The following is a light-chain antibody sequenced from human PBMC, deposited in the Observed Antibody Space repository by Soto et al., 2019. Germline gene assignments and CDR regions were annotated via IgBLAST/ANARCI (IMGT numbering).Light chain of an antibody. Sequence: QSALTQPASVSGSPWQSITISCTGTSSDVGGYNYVSWYQQHPGKAPKFMIYDVSNRPSGVSNRFSGSKSGNTASLTISGLQAEDEADYYCCSYTTSNTRQIVFGTGTKVTV. CDR1: SSDVGGYNY. J-gene: IGLJ1*01. CDR2: DVS. CDR3: CSYTTSNTRQIV. V-gene: IGLV2-14*01.